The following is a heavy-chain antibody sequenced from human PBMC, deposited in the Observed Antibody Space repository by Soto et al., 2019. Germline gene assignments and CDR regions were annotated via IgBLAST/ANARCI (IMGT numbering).Heavy chain of an antibody. J-gene: IGHJ5*02. CDR3: ARDRWMSRANWFDP. D-gene: IGHD2-2*03. V-gene: IGHV4-59*12. CDR1: GGSIDSYY. Sequence: QVELQQSGPGLVKASETLSLSCTVFGGSIDSYYWSWIRQAPGKGLEWIGHISDSGTTNYNPSLGSRVNISVDTSRKLFSLKLSSVTAADTAVYFCARDRWMSRANWFDPWGPGTLVTVSS. CDR2: ISDSGTT.